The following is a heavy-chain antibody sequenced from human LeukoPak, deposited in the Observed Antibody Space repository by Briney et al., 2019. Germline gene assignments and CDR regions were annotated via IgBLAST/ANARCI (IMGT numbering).Heavy chain of an antibody. CDR2: ISYDGSNK. J-gene: IGHJ6*02. CDR3: AKETRGYNYGNYYGMDV. CDR1: GFTFSSYG. V-gene: IGHV3-30*18. Sequence: GGSLRLSCAASGFTFSSYGMHWVRQAPGKGLEWVAVISYDGSNKYYADSVKGRFTISRDNSKNTLYLQMNSLRAEDTAVYYCAKETRGYNYGNYYGMDVWGQGTTVTVSS. D-gene: IGHD5-18*01.